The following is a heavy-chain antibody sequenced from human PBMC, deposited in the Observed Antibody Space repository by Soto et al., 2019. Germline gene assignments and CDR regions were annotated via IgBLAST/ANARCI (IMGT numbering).Heavy chain of an antibody. CDR3: ARGIPYSSSWYVFDY. J-gene: IGHJ4*02. CDR1: GGTFSSYT. Sequence: QVQLVQSGAEVKKPGSSVKVSCKASGGTFSSYTISWVRQAPGQGLEWMGRIIPILGIANYAQKFQGRVTITADKSTSTAYMELSSLRSEDTAVYYCARGIPYSSSWYVFDYWGQGTLVTVSS. V-gene: IGHV1-69*02. CDR2: IIPILGIA. D-gene: IGHD6-13*01.